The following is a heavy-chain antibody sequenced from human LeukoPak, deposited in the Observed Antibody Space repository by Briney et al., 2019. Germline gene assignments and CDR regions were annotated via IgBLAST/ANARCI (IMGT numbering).Heavy chain of an antibody. V-gene: IGHV1-18*01. D-gene: IGHD2-2*01. Sequence: ASVKVSCKASGFTFASSAMQWVRQARGQRLEWMGWISAYNGNTNYAQKLQGRVTMTTDTSTSTAYMELRSLRSDDTAVYYCARGDIVVVPAAHPFDYWGQGTLVTVSS. CDR3: ARGDIVVVPAAHPFDY. J-gene: IGHJ4*02. CDR2: ISAYNGNT. CDR1: GFTFASSA.